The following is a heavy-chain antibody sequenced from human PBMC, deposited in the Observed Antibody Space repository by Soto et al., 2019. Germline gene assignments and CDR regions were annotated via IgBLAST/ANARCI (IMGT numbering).Heavy chain of an antibody. J-gene: IGHJ6*02. CDR2: ISGSGGST. V-gene: IGHV3-23*01. CDR3: SKGPQLCKENRIYGMDV. CDR1: GFTFSSYA. D-gene: IGHD5-18*01. Sequence: GGSLRLSCAASGFTFSSYAMSWVRQAPGKGLEWVSAISGSGGSTYYADSVKGRFTISRDNSKNTLYLQMNSLRAEDTAVYYCSKGPQLCKENRIYGMDVWGQGTTVTVSS.